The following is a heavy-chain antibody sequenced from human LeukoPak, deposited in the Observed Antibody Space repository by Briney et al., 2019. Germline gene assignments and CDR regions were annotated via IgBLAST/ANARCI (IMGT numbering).Heavy chain of an antibody. J-gene: IGHJ4*02. CDR1: GFTFSDYS. Sequence: GGSLRLSCVASGFTFSDYSMHWVRQAPGKGLEWVSSISNGGSYIDYADSVQGRFTISRDNAMDSLYLQMNSLRAEDTSVYYCVSGPSTLFNYWGQGTLVTVSS. CDR3: VSGPSTLFNY. V-gene: IGHV3-21*01. CDR2: ISNGGSYI. D-gene: IGHD2-2*01.